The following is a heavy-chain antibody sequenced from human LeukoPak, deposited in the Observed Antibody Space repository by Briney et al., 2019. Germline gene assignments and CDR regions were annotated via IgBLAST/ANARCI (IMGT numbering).Heavy chain of an antibody. J-gene: IGHJ4*02. D-gene: IGHD6-19*01. CDR2: IYYSVST. CDR1: GGSMSSYY. V-gene: IGHV4-59*08. CDR3: ARRDSSVWYLDY. Sequence: SQTLSLTCNVAGGSMSSYYWGWIRQNRGNGRGWIGYIYYSVSTNNNPSLKSRVTISIDTSKNQFSLRLSSVTAADTAIYYCARRDSSVWYLDYWGQGTLVTVSS.